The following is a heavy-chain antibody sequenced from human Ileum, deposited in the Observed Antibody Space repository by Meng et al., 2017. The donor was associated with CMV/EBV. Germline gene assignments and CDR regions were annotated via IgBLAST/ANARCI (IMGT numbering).Heavy chain of an antibody. CDR2: ISSRSNVI. D-gene: IGHD3-10*01. Sequence: LKISCAASGFTFSSYDMIWVRQAPGKGLEWVSSISSRSNVIYYADSVQGRFSVSRDNAKNSLYLQMNTLRAEDTAVYFCARAPGLVWFGELDYWGQGTLVTVSS. V-gene: IGHV3-48*03. J-gene: IGHJ4*02. CDR3: ARAPGLVWFGELDY. CDR1: GFTFSSYD.